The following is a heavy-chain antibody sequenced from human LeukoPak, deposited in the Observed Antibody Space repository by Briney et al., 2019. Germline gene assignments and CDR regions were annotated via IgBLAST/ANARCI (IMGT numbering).Heavy chain of an antibody. Sequence: SETLSLTCAVYGGSFSGYYWSWIRQPPGKGLEWIGEINHSGSTNYNPSLKSRVTISVDTSKNQFSLKLSSVTAADTAVYYCAREVGVRGAFYYGMDVWGQGTTVTVSS. CDR2: INHSGST. CDR1: GGSFSGYY. CDR3: AREVGVRGAFYYGMDV. J-gene: IGHJ6*02. D-gene: IGHD3-10*01. V-gene: IGHV4-34*01.